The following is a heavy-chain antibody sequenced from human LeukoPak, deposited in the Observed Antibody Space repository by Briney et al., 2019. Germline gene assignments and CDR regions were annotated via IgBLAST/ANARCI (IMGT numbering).Heavy chain of an antibody. Sequence: SETLSLTCAVSGGSISSGGYSWSWIRQPPGKGLEWIGYIYHSGSTYYNPSLKSRVTISVDRSKNQFPLKLSSVTAADTAVYYCARARYGGNPRANAFDIWGQGTMVTVSS. CDR2: IYHSGST. CDR1: GGSISSGGYS. J-gene: IGHJ3*02. D-gene: IGHD2-15*01. CDR3: ARARYGGNPRANAFDI. V-gene: IGHV4-30-2*01.